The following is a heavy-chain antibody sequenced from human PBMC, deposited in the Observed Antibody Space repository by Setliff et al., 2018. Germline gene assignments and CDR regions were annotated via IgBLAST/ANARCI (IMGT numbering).Heavy chain of an antibody. CDR1: GFTFSSYC. D-gene: IGHD3-3*01. CDR3: ARVGIFGGGYFDF. J-gene: IGHJ4*02. V-gene: IGHV3-21*01. Sequence: GGSLRLSCVASGFTFSSYCMDWFRQAPGKGLEWVSSISYGSTYIYQSDSVRGRFTISRDDAKKSLYLQMNSLGAEDTAVYYCARVGIFGGGYFDFWGQGTLVTVSS. CDR2: ISYGSTYI.